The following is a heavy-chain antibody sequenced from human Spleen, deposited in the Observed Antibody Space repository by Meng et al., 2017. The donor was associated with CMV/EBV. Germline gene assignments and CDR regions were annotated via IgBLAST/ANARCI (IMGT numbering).Heavy chain of an antibody. V-gene: IGHV3-30*04. CDR2: ISYDGSNK. D-gene: IGHD2-2*01. Sequence: GGSLRLSCAASGFTFSSYAMHWVRQAPGKGLEWVAVISYDGSNKYYADSVKGRFTIPRDNSKNTLYLQMNSLRAEDTAVYYCARILGYCSSTSCPGGADYWGQGTLVTVSS. CDR1: GFTFSSYA. CDR3: ARILGYCSSTSCPGGADY. J-gene: IGHJ4*02.